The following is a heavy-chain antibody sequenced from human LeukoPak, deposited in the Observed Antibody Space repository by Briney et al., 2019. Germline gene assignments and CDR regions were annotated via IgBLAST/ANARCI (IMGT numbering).Heavy chain of an antibody. Sequence: GASVKVSCKASGYTFTSYAMHWVRQAPGQRLEWMGWINAGNGNTKYSQKFQGRVTITRDTSASTAYMELSSLRSEDTAVYYCAILVGATIRPDDAFDIWGQGTMVTVS. CDR2: INAGNGNT. CDR1: GYTFTSYA. D-gene: IGHD1-26*01. V-gene: IGHV1-3*01. J-gene: IGHJ3*02. CDR3: AILVGATIRPDDAFDI.